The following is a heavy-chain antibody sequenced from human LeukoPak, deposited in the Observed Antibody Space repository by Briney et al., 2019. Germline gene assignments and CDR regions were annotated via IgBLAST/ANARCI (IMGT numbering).Heavy chain of an antibody. Sequence: ASVKVSCKASGYTFTGYYMHCVRQAPGQGLEWMGWINPNSGGTNYAQKFQGRVTMTRDTSISTAYMELSRLRSDDTAVYYCARRIEYSSSFGDYWGQGTLVTVSS. CDR2: INPNSGGT. CDR3: ARRIEYSSSFGDY. D-gene: IGHD6-6*01. CDR1: GYTFTGYY. V-gene: IGHV1-2*02. J-gene: IGHJ4*02.